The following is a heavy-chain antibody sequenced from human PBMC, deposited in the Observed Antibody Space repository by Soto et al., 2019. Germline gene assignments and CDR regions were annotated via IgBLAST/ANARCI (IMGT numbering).Heavy chain of an antibody. D-gene: IGHD6-13*01. CDR1: GFTFDDYA. V-gene: IGHV3-9*01. J-gene: IGHJ4*02. CDR2: ISWNSGSI. CDR3: AKGDSSTSVRYFDY. Sequence: GGSLRLSCAASGFTFDDYAMHWVRQAPGKGLEWVSGISWNSGSIGYADSVKGRFTISRDNAKNSLYLQMNSLRAEDTALYYCAKGDSSTSVRYFDYWGQGTLVTVSS.